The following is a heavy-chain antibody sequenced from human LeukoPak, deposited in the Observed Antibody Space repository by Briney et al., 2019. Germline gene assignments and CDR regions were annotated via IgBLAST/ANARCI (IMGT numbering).Heavy chain of an antibody. CDR3: ARGLDNYGYKFDY. J-gene: IGHJ4*02. D-gene: IGHD5-18*01. Sequence: GGSLRLSCAASGFTFSSYWMNWVRQAPGKGLEWVANLKRDGSEKYYVDSVKGRFTISRDNAKNSLYLQMNSLRAEDTAVYYCARGLDNYGYKFDYWGQGTLVTVSS. V-gene: IGHV3-7*01. CDR1: GFTFSSYW. CDR2: LKRDGSEK.